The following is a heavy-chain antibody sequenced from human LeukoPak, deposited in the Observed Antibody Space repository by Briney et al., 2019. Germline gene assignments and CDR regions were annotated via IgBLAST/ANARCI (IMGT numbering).Heavy chain of an antibody. CDR2: IYYSGST. J-gene: IGHJ4*02. CDR3: ARGPSYSSDFDY. V-gene: IGHV4-59*01. CDR1: GGSFSGYY. Sequence: SETLSLTCAVYGGSFSGYYWSWIRQPPGKGLEWIGYIYYSGSTNYNPSLKSRVTISVDTSKNQFSLKLSSVTAADTAVYYCARGPSYSSDFDYWGQGTLVTVSS. D-gene: IGHD6-25*01.